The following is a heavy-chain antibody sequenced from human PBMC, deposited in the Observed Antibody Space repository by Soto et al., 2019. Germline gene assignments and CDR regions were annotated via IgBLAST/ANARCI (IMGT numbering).Heavy chain of an antibody. Sequence: GGSLRLSCATSGFTFSRFAMHWVRQAPGKGLQYVSAISSNGGSTYYADSVKGRFTISRDNSKNTLYLQMGSLRVEDMAVYYCARDGPWNTAMNMYYYMDVWGKGTTVTVSS. CDR3: ARDGPWNTAMNMYYYMDV. J-gene: IGHJ6*03. V-gene: IGHV3-64*02. D-gene: IGHD5-18*01. CDR2: ISSNGGST. CDR1: GFTFSRFA.